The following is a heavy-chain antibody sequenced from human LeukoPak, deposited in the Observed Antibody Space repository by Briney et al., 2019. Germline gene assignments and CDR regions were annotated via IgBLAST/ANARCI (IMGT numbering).Heavy chain of an antibody. V-gene: IGHV3-33*01. CDR3: AREGPRGNSQFDY. D-gene: IGHD2/OR15-2a*01. J-gene: IGHJ4*02. CDR2: KAYVGSNK. CDR1: GFTFSSYG. Sequence: GGSLRLSCGASGFTFSSYGMHWVRHDPARGRVWVALKAYVGSNKYYPDSAKGRLTISRDNSKNTLYLQMNSLRAEDTAVYYCAREGPRGNSQFDYWGQGTLVTVSS.